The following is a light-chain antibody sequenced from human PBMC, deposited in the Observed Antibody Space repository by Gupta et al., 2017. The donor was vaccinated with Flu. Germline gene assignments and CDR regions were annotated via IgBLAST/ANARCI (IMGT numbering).Light chain of an antibody. Sequence: SVLTQAPPASGTPGQRVTISCSGSRSSIGSNTVNWYQQLPGTAPKLLIYTNNQRPSGVPDRFSGSKSGTSASLAISGLQSEDEADYYCAAWDDSLNGPVFGGGTKLTVL. V-gene: IGLV1-44*01. CDR1: RSSIGSNT. CDR3: AAWDDSLNGPV. J-gene: IGLJ3*02. CDR2: TNN.